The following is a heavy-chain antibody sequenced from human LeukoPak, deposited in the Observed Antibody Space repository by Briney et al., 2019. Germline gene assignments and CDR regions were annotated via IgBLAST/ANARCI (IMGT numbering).Heavy chain of an antibody. Sequence: PGGSLRLSCAASGFTFSSYWMSWVRQAPGKGLEWVANIKQDGSEKYYVDSVKGRFTISRDNAKNSLYLQMNSLRAEDTAVYYCARDWLNCSGGSCYSDYYYYMDVWGKGTTVTVSS. V-gene: IGHV3-7*01. CDR1: GFTFSSYW. CDR2: IKQDGSEK. D-gene: IGHD2-15*01. CDR3: ARDWLNCSGGSCYSDYYYYMDV. J-gene: IGHJ6*03.